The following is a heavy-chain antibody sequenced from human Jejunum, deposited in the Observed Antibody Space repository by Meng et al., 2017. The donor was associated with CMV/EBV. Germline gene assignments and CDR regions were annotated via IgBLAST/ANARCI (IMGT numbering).Heavy chain of an antibody. Sequence: QVRLVGSGGGVVQPGGSLRLSCAVSGFTFSNYGMHWVRQAPGKGLEWVAFIHSDESLEHYTDSVQDRFTISRDNSKNTLYLQMNSLRAEDTAIYYCAKVPLMNHDAYFDYWGQGTLVTSPQ. CDR3: AKVPLMNHDAYFDY. CDR2: IHSDESLE. CDR1: GFTFSNYG. D-gene: IGHD1-14*01. J-gene: IGHJ4*02. V-gene: IGHV3-30*02.